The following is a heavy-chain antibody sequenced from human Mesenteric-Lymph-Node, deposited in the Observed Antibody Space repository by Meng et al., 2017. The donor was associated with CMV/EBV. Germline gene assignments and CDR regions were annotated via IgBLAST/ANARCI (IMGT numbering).Heavy chain of an antibody. Sequence: CAASGFTFRSYAMSWVRQAPGKGLEWVSVIYSGGVNTYSADSVKGRFTSSRDDSKNTLYLQMNGLRVDDTAVYYCAKPAVNSGYDFDSWGQGTLVTVSS. D-gene: IGHD5-12*01. CDR3: AKPAVNSGYDFDS. CDR2: IYSGGVNT. V-gene: IGHV3-23*03. CDR1: GFTFRSYA. J-gene: IGHJ4*02.